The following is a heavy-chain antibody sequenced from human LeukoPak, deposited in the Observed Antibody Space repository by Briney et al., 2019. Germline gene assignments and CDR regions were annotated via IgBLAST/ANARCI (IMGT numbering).Heavy chain of an antibody. CDR3: ARVRIVGATLYFDY. D-gene: IGHD1-26*01. CDR2: INPNSGGT. CDR1: GYTFTGYY. Sequence: ASVKVSCKASGYTFTGYYMHWVRQAPGQGLEWMGWINPNSGGTNYAQKFQGRVTMTRDTSISTAYMELSRLRSDDTAVYYCARVRIVGATLYFDYWAREPWSPSPQ. V-gene: IGHV1-2*02. J-gene: IGHJ4*02.